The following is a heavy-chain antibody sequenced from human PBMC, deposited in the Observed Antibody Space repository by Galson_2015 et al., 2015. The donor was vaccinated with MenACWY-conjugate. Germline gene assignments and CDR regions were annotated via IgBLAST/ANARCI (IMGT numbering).Heavy chain of an antibody. CDR1: GGSISSGPYY. CDR3: ARVLGAFDI. J-gene: IGHJ3*02. Sequence: ETLSLTCSVSGGSISSGPYYWSWIRQHPGKGLEWIGSISYSGSTYYTPSLQSRVTMSVDTSKNQFSLKLTSVTAADTAVYYCARVLGAFDIWGQGTMVTVSS. V-gene: IGHV4-39*07. D-gene: IGHD2-8*02. CDR2: ISYSGST.